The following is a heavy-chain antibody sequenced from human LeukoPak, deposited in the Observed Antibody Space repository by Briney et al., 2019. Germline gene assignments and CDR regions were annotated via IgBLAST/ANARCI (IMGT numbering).Heavy chain of an antibody. Sequence: PSETLSLTCTVSGGSISISNYYWGWIRQPPGKGLEWIGSMSYSGRTYYNPSLKTRVTVSLDTSKNQFSLKVSSVTAADTAVYYCARTTEGGYPYDYFYYYYMDVWGKGTTVTISS. CDR1: GGSISISNYY. CDR3: ARTTEGGYPYDYFYYYYMDV. CDR2: MSYSGRT. D-gene: IGHD5-18*01. J-gene: IGHJ6*03. V-gene: IGHV4-39*07.